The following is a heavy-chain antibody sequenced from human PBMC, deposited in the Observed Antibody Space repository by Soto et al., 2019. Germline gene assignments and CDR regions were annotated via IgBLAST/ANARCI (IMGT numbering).Heavy chain of an antibody. CDR1: GGTFSSYA. CDR2: IIPIFGTA. J-gene: IGHJ6*02. CDR3: ASDYYDSSGYTYYGMDV. D-gene: IGHD3-22*01. V-gene: IGHV1-69*01. Sequence: QVQLVQSGAEVKKPGSSVKVSCKASGGTFSSYAISWVRQAPGQGLEWMGGIIPIFGTANYAQKFQGRVTITADESTSKAYMELSSLRSDDTAVYYCASDYYDSSGYTYYGMDVWGQGTTVTVSS.